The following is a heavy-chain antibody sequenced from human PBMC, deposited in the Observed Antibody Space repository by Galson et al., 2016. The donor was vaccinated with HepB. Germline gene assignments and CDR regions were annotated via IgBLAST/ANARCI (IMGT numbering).Heavy chain of an antibody. CDR2: ISYDGNNK. Sequence: SLRLSCAASGFTFNKYPMFWVRQAPGKGLEWVAVISYDGNNKYYADSVKGRFTISRDNAKNTLYLQMNSLRAEDTAVYYCARVLGSYQSFDYWGQGTLVTVSS. J-gene: IGHJ4*02. D-gene: IGHD1-26*01. V-gene: IGHV3-30*03. CDR3: ARVLGSYQSFDY. CDR1: GFTFNKYP.